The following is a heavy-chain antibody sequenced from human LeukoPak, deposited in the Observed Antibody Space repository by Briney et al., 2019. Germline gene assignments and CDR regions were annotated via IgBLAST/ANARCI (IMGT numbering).Heavy chain of an antibody. D-gene: IGHD3-22*01. V-gene: IGHV1-46*01. Sequence: GASVKVSCKASGYTFTSYYMHWVRQAPGQGLEWMGIINPSGGSTSYAQKFQGRVTMTRDMSTSTVYMELSSLRSEDTAVYYCARRRNYYDSEIDAFDIWGQGTMVTVSS. CDR3: ARRRNYYDSEIDAFDI. CDR2: INPSGGST. CDR1: GYTFTSYY. J-gene: IGHJ3*02.